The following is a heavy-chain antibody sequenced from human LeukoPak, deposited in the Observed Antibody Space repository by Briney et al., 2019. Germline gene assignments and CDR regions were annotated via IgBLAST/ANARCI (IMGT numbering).Heavy chain of an antibody. CDR1: GFTFSSYS. D-gene: IGHD3-10*01. J-gene: IGHJ6*03. Sequence: GGSLRLSCAASGFTFSSYSMNWVRQAPGKGLEWVSSISSSSSYIYYADSVKGRFTISRDNAKNSLYLQMNSLRAEDTAVYYCARVYGSGSPSYYYMDVWGKGTTVTVSS. CDR3: ARVYGSGSPSYYYMDV. V-gene: IGHV3-21*01. CDR2: ISSSSSYI.